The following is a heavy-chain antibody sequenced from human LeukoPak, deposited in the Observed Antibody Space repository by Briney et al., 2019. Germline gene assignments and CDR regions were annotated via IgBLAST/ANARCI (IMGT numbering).Heavy chain of an antibody. V-gene: IGHV3-23*01. CDR3: AKDSARRKVTDFDY. J-gene: IGHJ4*02. D-gene: IGHD6-6*01. Sequence: GGSLRLSCAASGFTFSSYAMSWVRQAPGKGLEWVSAISGSGGSTYYADSVKGRFTISRDNSKNTPYLQMNSLRAEDTAVYYCAKDSARRKVTDFDYWGQGTLVTVSS. CDR2: ISGSGGST. CDR1: GFTFSSYA.